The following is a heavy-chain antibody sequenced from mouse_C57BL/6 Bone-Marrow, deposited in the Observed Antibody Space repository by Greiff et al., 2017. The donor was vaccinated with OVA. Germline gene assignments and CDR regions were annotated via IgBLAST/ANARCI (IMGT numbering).Heavy chain of an antibody. D-gene: IGHD1-1*01. CDR2: ISGGGGNT. CDR1: GFTFSSYT. Sequence: EVQGVESGGGLVKPGGSLKLSCAASGFTFSSYTMSWVRQTPEKRLEWVATISGGGGNTYYPDSVKGRFTISRDNAKNTLYLQMSSLRSEDTALYYCARRGNYYGSSYDYWGQGTTLTVSS. V-gene: IGHV5-9*01. CDR3: ARRGNYYGSSYDY. J-gene: IGHJ2*01.